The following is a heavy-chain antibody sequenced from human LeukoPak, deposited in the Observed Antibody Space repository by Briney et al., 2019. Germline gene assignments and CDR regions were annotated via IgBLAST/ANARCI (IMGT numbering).Heavy chain of an antibody. V-gene: IGHV3-23*01. CDR2: ISGSGDRT. D-gene: IGHD1-26*01. CDR1: GFTSGHYA. CDR3: ARGKRVGVGSPLDY. Sequence: GGSLRLSCAASGFTSGHYAMTWVRQAPGKGLEWVASISGSGDRTYYADSVMGRFTVSRDSSKNTLSLQMDSLRAEDTAVYYCARGKRVGVGSPLDYWGQGTLVTVSS. J-gene: IGHJ4*02.